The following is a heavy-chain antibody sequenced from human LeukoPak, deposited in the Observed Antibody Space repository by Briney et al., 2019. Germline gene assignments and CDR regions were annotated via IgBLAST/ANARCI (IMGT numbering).Heavy chain of an antibody. CDR1: GFIYNTYA. CDR3: GKQFSSSWQFDP. V-gene: IGHV3-23*01. D-gene: IGHD6-13*01. Sequence: PGGSLRLSRAVSGFIYNTYAMTWVRQAPGKGLEWVSSIDNSGDYTYYADSVKGWFTISRDNSRNTLYLQMSSLRVENTALYYCGKQFSSSWQFDPRGQGTLVTVS. J-gene: IGHJ5*02. CDR2: IDNSGDYT.